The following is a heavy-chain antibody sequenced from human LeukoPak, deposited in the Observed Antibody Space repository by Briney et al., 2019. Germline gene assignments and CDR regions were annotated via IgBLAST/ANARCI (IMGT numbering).Heavy chain of an antibody. D-gene: IGHD6-13*01. J-gene: IGHJ4*02. V-gene: IGHV3-23*01. Sequence: GGSMRLSCAASGFTFNKFAMSWVRQAPGKGLEWVSGIIENGGETYYADSVRGRFTISRDNSKNTLYLQMNSLRAEDTAVYYCAKDYEYNSNTWYFHWGRGTLVSVSS. CDR1: GFTFNKFA. CDR2: IIENGGET. CDR3: AKDYEYNSNTWYFH.